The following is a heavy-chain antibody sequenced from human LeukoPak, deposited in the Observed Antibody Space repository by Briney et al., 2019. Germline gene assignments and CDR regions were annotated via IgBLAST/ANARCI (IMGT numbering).Heavy chain of an antibody. J-gene: IGHJ6*02. CDR1: GFTFSSYA. Sequence: GGSLRLSCAASGFTFSSYAMSWVRQAPGRGLEWVSAISGSGGSTYYADSVKGRFTISRDNSKNSLYLQMNSLRAEDTALYYCAKDGDYYDSSGYYYYGMDVWGQGTTVTVSS. CDR3: AKDGDYYDSSGYYYYGMDV. D-gene: IGHD3-22*01. V-gene: IGHV3-23*01. CDR2: ISGSGGST.